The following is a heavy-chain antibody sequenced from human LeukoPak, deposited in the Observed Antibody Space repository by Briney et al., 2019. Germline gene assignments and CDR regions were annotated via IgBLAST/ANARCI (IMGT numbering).Heavy chain of an antibody. D-gene: IGHD3-16*01. CDR1: GGSIGSHY. CDR3: ARGGVLKSVDY. CDR2: VYDIGST. Sequence: SETLSLTCTVSGGSIGSHYWTWIRQTPGKGLEWVGYVYDIGSTKYNPSLKSRVTISVDTSKNQFSLRLSSVTAADTAVYYCARGGVLKSVDYWGQGTLVAVSS. V-gene: IGHV4-59*11. J-gene: IGHJ4*02.